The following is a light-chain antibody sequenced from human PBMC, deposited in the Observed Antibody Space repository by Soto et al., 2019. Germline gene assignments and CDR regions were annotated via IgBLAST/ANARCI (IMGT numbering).Light chain of an antibody. CDR2: AAS. CDR1: QTISTY. V-gene: IGKV1-39*01. CDR3: QQSDSSPWT. J-gene: IGKJ1*01. Sequence: DIQMTQSPSSLSASIGDRVTITCRASQTISTYLNWYQQKPGKAPKLLIYAASSLQSGVPSRFSGSGSGTDFTLTSSSLQPEDFATYCCQQSDSSPWTFGQGTKVEIK.